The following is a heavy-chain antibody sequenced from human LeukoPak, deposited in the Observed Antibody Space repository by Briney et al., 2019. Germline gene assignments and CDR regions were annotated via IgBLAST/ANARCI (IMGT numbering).Heavy chain of an antibody. D-gene: IGHD6-19*01. CDR2: INHSGST. J-gene: IGHJ4*02. CDR3: ARGSSEVGSGWYGDY. V-gene: IGHV4-34*01. CDR1: DASFSGYY. Sequence: SETLSLTCTVYDASFSGYYWSWIRQPPGKGLEWIGEINHSGSTNYNPSLKSRVTISVDTSKNQFSLNLRSVTAADTAVYYCARGSSEVGSGWYGDYWGQGTLVTVSS.